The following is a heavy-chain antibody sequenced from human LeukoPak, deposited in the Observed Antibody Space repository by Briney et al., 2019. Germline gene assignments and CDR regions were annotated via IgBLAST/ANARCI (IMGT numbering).Heavy chain of an antibody. CDR1: GFTFSTYG. V-gene: IGHV3-23*01. CDR3: AKHHSSGGYFDY. D-gene: IGHD6-19*01. CDR2: ISGSGGFT. J-gene: IGHJ4*02. Sequence: PGGSLRLSCAASGFTFSTYGMTWVRQAPGKGLEWVSGISGSGGFTYYADSVKGRLTISRDNSKNTLYLQMNSLRAEDTAVYYCAKHHSSGGYFDYWGQGALVAVSS.